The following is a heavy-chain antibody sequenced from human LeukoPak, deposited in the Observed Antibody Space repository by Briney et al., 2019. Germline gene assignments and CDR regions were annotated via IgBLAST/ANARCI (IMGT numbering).Heavy chain of an antibody. V-gene: IGHV1-24*01. J-gene: IGHJ4*02. Sequence: ASVKVSCRVSGYTLTALSMHWVRQAPGKGLEWMGGFDPDTVETIYAQKFQGRVTMTEDTSTDTAYMDLNSLRSEDTAVYYCATVRYYDTPGDSDYFDYWGQGTLVTVSS. CDR1: GYTLTALS. CDR3: ATVRYYDTPGDSDYFDY. CDR2: FDPDTVET. D-gene: IGHD3-22*01.